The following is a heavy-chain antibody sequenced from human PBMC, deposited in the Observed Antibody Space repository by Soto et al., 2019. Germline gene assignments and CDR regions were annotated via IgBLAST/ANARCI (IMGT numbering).Heavy chain of an antibody. Sequence: PGGSLRLSCAASGFTFSSYAMSWVRQAPGKGLEWVSAISGSGGSTYYADSVKGRFTISRDNSKNTLYLQMNSLRAEDTAVYYCAKFDGYYYDSSGYPLDYWGQGTLVTVSS. D-gene: IGHD3-22*01. CDR3: AKFDGYYYDSSGYPLDY. CDR2: ISGSGGST. J-gene: IGHJ4*02. CDR1: GFTFSSYA. V-gene: IGHV3-23*01.